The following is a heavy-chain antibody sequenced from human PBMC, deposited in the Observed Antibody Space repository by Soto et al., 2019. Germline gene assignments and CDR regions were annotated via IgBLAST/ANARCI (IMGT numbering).Heavy chain of an antibody. V-gene: IGHV2-70*01. CDR1: RLSLSTGGMC. D-gene: IGHD3-22*01. Sequence: SGPTPVNPTQTLTQTYRLPRLSLSTGGMCVSWIRQPPGKALEWLALIDWDDDKYYSTSLKTTLTISKDTSKNQVVLTMTNMDPVDTATYYCARTPRVYYDSSGYSYGMDVWGQGTTVTVSS. CDR2: IDWDDDK. CDR3: ARTPRVYYDSSGYSYGMDV. J-gene: IGHJ6*02.